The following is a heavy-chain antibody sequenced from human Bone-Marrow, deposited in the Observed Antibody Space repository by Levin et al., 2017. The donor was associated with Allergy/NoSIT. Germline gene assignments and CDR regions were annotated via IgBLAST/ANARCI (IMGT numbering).Heavy chain of an antibody. Sequence: SETLSLTCSVSGGSVSSGSYYWSWIRQPPGKGLEWIGYIYYSGSTSYNPSLQSRVTISVDRSKNQFSLRLRSVTAADTAVYYCARNTGWDNGFDSWGQGTLVPVSS. V-gene: IGHV4-61*01. D-gene: IGHD6-19*01. CDR2: IYYSGST. CDR3: ARNTGWDNGFDS. J-gene: IGHJ5*01. CDR1: GGSVSSGSYY.